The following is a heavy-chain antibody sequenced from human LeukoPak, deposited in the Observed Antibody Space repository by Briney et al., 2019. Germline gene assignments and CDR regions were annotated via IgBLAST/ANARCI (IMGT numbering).Heavy chain of an antibody. CDR1: GYTFTGYY. CDR2: INPNSGGT. D-gene: IGHD5-12*01. CDR3: AREGSGYDYLFDY. Sequence: ASVKVSCKASGYTFTGYYTHWVRQAPGQGLEWMGWINPNSGGTNYAQKFQGRVTMTRDTSISTAYMELSRLRSDDTAVYYCAREGSGYDYLFDYWGQGTLVTVSS. J-gene: IGHJ4*02. V-gene: IGHV1-2*02.